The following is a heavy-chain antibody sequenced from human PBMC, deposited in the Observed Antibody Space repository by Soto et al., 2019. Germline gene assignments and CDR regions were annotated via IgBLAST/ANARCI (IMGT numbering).Heavy chain of an antibody. J-gene: IGHJ4*02. V-gene: IGHV3-23*01. CDR2: ISDTGRDT. D-gene: IGHD3-16*01. CDR3: ATSSERLSLVTLGGLIPLGFDY. CDR1: GFTFNYYD. Sequence: EAQLLESGGGLVQPGGSLRLSCVASGFTFNYYDVTWVRRAPGKGLDWVSTISDTGRDTYFGDSVRGRFSISRDKSRNALYLQLHSLTVADTPLYYCATSSERLSLVTLGGLIPLGFDYWGQGILVTVSS.